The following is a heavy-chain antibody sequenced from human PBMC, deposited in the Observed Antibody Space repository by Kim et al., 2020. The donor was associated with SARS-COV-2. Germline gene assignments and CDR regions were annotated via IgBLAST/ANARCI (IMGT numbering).Heavy chain of an antibody. CDR2: IYYSGST. J-gene: IGHJ5*02. CDR3: ARHWDKSWFDP. D-gene: IGHD1-26*01. CDR1: GGSISSSSYY. V-gene: IGHV4-39*01. Sequence: SETLSLTCTVSGGSISSSSYYWGWIRQPPGKGLEWIGSIYYSGSTYYNPSLKSRVTISVDTSKNQFSLKLSSVTAADTAVYYCARHWDKSWFDPWGQGTLVTVSS.